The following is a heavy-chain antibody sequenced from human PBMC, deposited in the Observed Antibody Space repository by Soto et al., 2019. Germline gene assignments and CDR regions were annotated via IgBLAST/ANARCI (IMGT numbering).Heavy chain of an antibody. J-gene: IGHJ6*03. CDR2: FYSGVRP. CDR3: ASHPPTLYSSYYYVDV. V-gene: IGHV4-39*01. Sequence: QLQLQESGPGLLKPSETLSLTCTVSGGSITTTTYYWGWVRQPPGKGLEWIGSFYSGVRPYYNPSLKSRVPITADTSKNRFPLRLTSLTASDTAVYSCASHPPTLYSSYYYVDVWGRGTTVTVSS. CDR1: GGSITTTTYY. D-gene: IGHD2-21*01.